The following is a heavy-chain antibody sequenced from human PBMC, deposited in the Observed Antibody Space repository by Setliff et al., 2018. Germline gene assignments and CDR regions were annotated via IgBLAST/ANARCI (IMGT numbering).Heavy chain of an antibody. J-gene: IGHJ6*02. Sequence: PGGSLRLSCAASGFSFSGYYMSWVRQAPGKGLEWISKISGNGITIYYADSVRGRFTISRDNAKNSLYLQMNSLRAEDSAVYYCARDGVFYAMDFWGQGTTVTVSS. CDR3: ARDGVFYAMDF. CDR1: GFSFSGYY. CDR2: ISGNGITI. D-gene: IGHD3-10*01. V-gene: IGHV3-11*04.